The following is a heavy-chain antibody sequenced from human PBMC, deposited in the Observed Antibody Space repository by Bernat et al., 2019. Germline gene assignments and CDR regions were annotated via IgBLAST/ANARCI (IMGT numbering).Heavy chain of an antibody. J-gene: IGHJ3*02. V-gene: IGHV3-30*01. CDR2: ISYDGSKK. CDR1: GFTFSSYA. D-gene: IGHD6-6*01. Sequence: QVQLVESGGGVVQPGRSLRRSCAASGFTFSSYARHWVRQAPGKGLEWVAVISYDGSKKYYADSVKGRFTISRDNSKNTLYLQMNSLRAEDTAVYYCARDNGGYRSSSEYDAFDIWGQGTMVTVSS. CDR3: ARDNGGYRSSSEYDAFDI.